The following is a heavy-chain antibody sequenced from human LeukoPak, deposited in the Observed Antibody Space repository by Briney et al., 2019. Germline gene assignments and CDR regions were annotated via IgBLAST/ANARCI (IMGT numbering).Heavy chain of an antibody. CDR2: ITTRSAT. CDR1: GFTFSSYS. Sequence: QPGGSLRLSCAASGFTFSSYSMNWVRQAPGKGLEWVSYITTRSATYYTDSVKGRFTISRDNAKNSLYLQMNSLRAEDTALYYCAKDNSDYYDSSGYPDYWGQGTLVTVSS. D-gene: IGHD3-22*01. J-gene: IGHJ4*02. V-gene: IGHV3-48*01. CDR3: AKDNSDYYDSSGYPDY.